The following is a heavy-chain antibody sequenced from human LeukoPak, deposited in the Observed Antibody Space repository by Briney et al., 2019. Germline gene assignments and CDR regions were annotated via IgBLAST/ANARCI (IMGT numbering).Heavy chain of an antibody. CDR3: ASHPVVTMAFDY. D-gene: IGHD4-23*01. CDR1: GGSISSSSYY. V-gene: IGHV4-39*01. Sequence: KPSETLSLTCTVSGGSISSSSYYWGWIRQPPGKGLEWIGSIYYSGSTYYNPSLKSRVTISVDTSKNQFSLKLSSVTAADKAVYYCASHPVVTMAFDYWGQGTMVTVS. J-gene: IGHJ4*01. CDR2: IYYSGST.